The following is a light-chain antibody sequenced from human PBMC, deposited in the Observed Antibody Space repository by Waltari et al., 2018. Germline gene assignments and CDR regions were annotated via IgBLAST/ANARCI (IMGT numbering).Light chain of an antibody. CDR2: DAS. CDR3: QQYNSWPLT. CDR1: QSIRTN. V-gene: IGKV3-15*01. Sequence: EIVMTQSPATLSVSPGERASLSCRASQSIRTNLAWYQQRRGQAPRLLIYDASIRATGIPARFSGSGSGTEFTLTIGSLQSEDFAVYYCQQYNSWPLTFGGGTKVEIK. J-gene: IGKJ4*01.